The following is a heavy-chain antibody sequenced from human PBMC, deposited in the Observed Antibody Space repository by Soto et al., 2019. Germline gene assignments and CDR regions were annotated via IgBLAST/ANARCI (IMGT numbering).Heavy chain of an antibody. D-gene: IGHD2-21*02. CDR1: GGSISSSNW. CDR3: ARGVHCGGDCYSGQGWFDP. CDR2: IYHSGST. Sequence: SETLSLTCAVSGGSISSSNWWSWVRQPPGKGLEWIGEIYHSGSTNYNPSLKSRVTISVDKSKNQFSLKLSSVTAADTAVYYRARGVHCGGDCYSGQGWFDPWGQGTLVTVSS. V-gene: IGHV4-4*02. J-gene: IGHJ5*02.